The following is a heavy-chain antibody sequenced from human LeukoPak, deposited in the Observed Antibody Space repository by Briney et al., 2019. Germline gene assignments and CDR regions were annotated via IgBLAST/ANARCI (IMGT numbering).Heavy chain of an antibody. CDR3: ARDDRWLQFNN. D-gene: IGHD5-24*01. Sequence: GGSLRLSCAASGFTFSSYWMSWVRQAPGKGLEWVANIKQDGSEKYYVDSVEGRFTISRDNAKNSLYLQMNSLRAEDTAVYFCARDDRWLQFNNWGQGTLVTVSS. CDR2: IKQDGSEK. V-gene: IGHV3-7*03. CDR1: GFTFSSYW. J-gene: IGHJ4*02.